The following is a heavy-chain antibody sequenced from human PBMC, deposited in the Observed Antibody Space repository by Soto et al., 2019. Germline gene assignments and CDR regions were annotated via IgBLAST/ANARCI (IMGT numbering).Heavy chain of an antibody. Sequence: SETXSLTCTVSGGSISSGGYYWSWIRQHTGKGLEWIGYIYYSGSTYYNPSLKSRVTISVDTTKNQFSLKLSSVTAADTAVYYCARYLCYCTNCLSFAYNWFDPLGQGALVTVSS. CDR2: IYYSGST. CDR3: ARYLCYCTNCLSFAYNWFDP. J-gene: IGHJ5*02. CDR1: GGSISSGGYY. V-gene: IGHV4-31*03. D-gene: IGHD2-8*01.